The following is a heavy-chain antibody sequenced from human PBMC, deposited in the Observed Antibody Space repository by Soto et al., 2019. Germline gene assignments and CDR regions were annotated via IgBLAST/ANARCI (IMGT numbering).Heavy chain of an antibody. V-gene: IGHV1-2*02. CDR2: INPNSGGT. CDR1: GYTFTGYY. D-gene: IGHD3-3*01. J-gene: IGHJ5*02. Sequence: ASVKVSGKASGYTFTGYYIHWVRQAPGQGLEWMGWINPNSGGTNYAQKFQGRVTMTRDTSISTAYMELSRLRSDDTAAYYCARGGDFWSGYYRGAHWFDPWGQGTLVTVSS. CDR3: ARGGDFWSGYYRGAHWFDP.